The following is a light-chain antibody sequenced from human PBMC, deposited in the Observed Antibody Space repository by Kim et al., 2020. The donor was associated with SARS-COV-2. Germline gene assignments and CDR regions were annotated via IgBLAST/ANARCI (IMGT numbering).Light chain of an antibody. CDR1: KLGDKY. CDR2: EDT. V-gene: IGLV3-1*01. J-gene: IGLJ2*01. Sequence: SYELTQPPSVSVSPGQTASISCSGDKLGDKYACWYQQRPGQSPVLVIYEDTRRPSGIPERFSASTSGNTATLTISGTQAMDEADYYCQAWDSTTVIFGGGNQRTVL. CDR3: QAWDSTTVI.